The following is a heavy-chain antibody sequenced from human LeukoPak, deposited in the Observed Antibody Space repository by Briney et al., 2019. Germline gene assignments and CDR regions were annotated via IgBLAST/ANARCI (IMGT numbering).Heavy chain of an antibody. CDR2: ISGSGGST. CDR3: AREGGSFYFDY. Sequence: GGSLRLSCADSGFNFSSYAMSWVRQAPGKGLEWVSAISGSGGSTYYADSVKGRFTISRDNAKNTLYLQMNSLRAEDTAVYYCAREGGSFYFDYWGQGTLVTVSS. D-gene: IGHD1-26*01. J-gene: IGHJ4*02. V-gene: IGHV3-23*01. CDR1: GFNFSSYA.